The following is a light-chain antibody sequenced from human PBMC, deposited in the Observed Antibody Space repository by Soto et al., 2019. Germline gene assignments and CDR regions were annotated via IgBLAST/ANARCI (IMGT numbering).Light chain of an antibody. Sequence: DIPMTQSQSSLSASVGDRVTITCLASQSISCYLNWYQQKPGKAPKLLIYAASSLQSGVPSRFSGSGSGTDFTLTISSLQPEDFATYYCHQSYSTPRLTFGGGTKVEIK. CDR3: HQSYSTPRLT. CDR1: QSISCY. CDR2: AAS. J-gene: IGKJ4*01. V-gene: IGKV1-39*01.